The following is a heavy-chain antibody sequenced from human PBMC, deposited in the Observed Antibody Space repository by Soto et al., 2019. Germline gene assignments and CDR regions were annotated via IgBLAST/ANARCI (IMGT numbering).Heavy chain of an antibody. J-gene: IGHJ5*02. D-gene: IGHD6-13*01. V-gene: IGHV4-31*03. CDR1: GGSIISGGFY. CDR3: VRGGIAGNWFDP. Sequence: SETLSLTCSVSGGSIISGGFYWSWVRQHPEKGLEWIAYIFHSGSTDYNPSLKSRIIISADTSKNQFSLKLTSVTAADTAVYYCVRGGIAGNWFDPWGQGTLVTV. CDR2: IFHSGST.